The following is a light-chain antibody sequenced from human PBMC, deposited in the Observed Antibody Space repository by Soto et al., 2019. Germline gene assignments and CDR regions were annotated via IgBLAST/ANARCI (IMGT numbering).Light chain of an antibody. CDR3: QQYNNWPSWT. J-gene: IGKJ1*01. V-gene: IGKV3-15*01. Sequence: DIVMTQSPSTLSLSLGERATLSCRASQSVSSTLAWYQQKPGQAPRLLMYDASTRATGIPARFSGSGSGTEFTLTISSLQSEDFAVYYCQQYNNWPSWTFGRGTKVDIK. CDR2: DAS. CDR1: QSVSST.